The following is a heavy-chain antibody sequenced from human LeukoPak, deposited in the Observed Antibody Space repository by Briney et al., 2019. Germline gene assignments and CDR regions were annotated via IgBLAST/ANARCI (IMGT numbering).Heavy chain of an antibody. D-gene: IGHD3-10*01. J-gene: IGHJ5*02. CDR3: ARDIRGSGNYGWFDP. V-gene: IGHV3-23*01. CDR1: GFTFSTYA. CDR2: ISGSGGST. Sequence: GGSLRLSCAPSGFTFSTYAMSWVRQAPGKGLEWVSSISGSGGSTYYADSVKGRFTISRGNSKNTLYLQMNSLRAEDTALYYCARDIRGSGNYGWFDPWGQGTLVTISS.